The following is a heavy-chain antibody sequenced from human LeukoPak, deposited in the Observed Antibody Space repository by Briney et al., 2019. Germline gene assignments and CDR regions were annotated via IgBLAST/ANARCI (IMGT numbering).Heavy chain of an antibody. J-gene: IGHJ6*02. Sequence: SVKVSCKASGGTFSSYAISWVRQAPGQGLEWMGGIIPIFGTANYAQKFQGRVTITADESTSTAYMKLSSLRSEDTAVYYCARVRWLAGDAAYYYYGMDVWGQGTTVTVSS. CDR2: IIPIFGTA. CDR3: ARVRWLAGDAAYYYYGMDV. V-gene: IGHV1-69*13. D-gene: IGHD5-18*01. CDR1: GGTFSSYA.